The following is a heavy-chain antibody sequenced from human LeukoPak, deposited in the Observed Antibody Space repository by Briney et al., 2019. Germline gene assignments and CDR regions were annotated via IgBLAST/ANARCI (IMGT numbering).Heavy chain of an antibody. V-gene: IGHV3-64*01. Sequence: PGGSLRLSCTASGFTFSTYTMHWVRQAPGKGLEYVSAISGNGGSTYYANSAKGRFTISRDNSKNTLYLQMGSLRAEDMAVYYCARREGANFDYWGQGTLVTVSS. CDR2: ISGNGGST. CDR3: ARREGANFDY. CDR1: GFTFSTYT. D-gene: IGHD1-26*01. J-gene: IGHJ4*02.